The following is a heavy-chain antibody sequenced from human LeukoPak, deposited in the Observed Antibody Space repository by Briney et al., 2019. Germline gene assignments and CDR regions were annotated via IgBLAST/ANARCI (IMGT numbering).Heavy chain of an antibody. V-gene: IGHV1-2*02. D-gene: IGHD3-10*01. J-gene: IGHJ4*02. CDR3: ASGYGSGSYLGFDY. CDR2: INPNSGGT. Sequence: ASVKVSCKASGYTFTGYYMHWVRQAPGQGLEWMGWINPNSGGTNYAQKFQGRVTMTRDTSISTAYMELSSLRSEDTAVYYCASGYGSGSYLGFDYWGQGTLVTVSS. CDR1: GYTFTGYY.